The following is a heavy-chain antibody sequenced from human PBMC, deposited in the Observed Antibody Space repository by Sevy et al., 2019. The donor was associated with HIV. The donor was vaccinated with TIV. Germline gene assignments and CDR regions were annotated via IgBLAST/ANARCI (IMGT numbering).Heavy chain of an antibody. CDR2: IKQDESEK. CDR1: GFSFSSYW. CDR3: ARGNSGSFDY. D-gene: IGHD3-22*01. Sequence: GGSLRLSCAASGFSFSSYWMHWVHQAPGKGLEWVANIKQDESEKYYVASVKGRFTISRDNAKNSVYLQMNSLRPEDTAIYYCARGNSGSFDYWGQRTLVTVSS. J-gene: IGHJ4*02. V-gene: IGHV3-7*04.